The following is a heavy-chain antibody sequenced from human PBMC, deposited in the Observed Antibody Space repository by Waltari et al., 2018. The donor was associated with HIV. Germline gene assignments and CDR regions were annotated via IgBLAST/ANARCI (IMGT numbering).Heavy chain of an antibody. CDR3: VREFRGYSSGWYGFDP. D-gene: IGHD6-19*01. CDR1: GYTFTGYY. CDR2: ISPNSGGT. J-gene: IGHJ5*02. V-gene: IGHV1-2*02. Sequence: QVQLVQSGAAVKKPGASVRVSCKASGYTFTGYYIHWLRPAPGQGLEWMGWISPNSGGTNHAQKFQGRVTMTRDTSISTAYMELSSLRSDDTAVYYCVREFRGYSSGWYGFDPWGQGTLVTVSS.